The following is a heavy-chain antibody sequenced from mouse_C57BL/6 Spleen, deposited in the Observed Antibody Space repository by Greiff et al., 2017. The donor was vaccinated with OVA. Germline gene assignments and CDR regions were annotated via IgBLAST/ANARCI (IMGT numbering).Heavy chain of an antibody. CDR3: ARVSYYGSSYDAMDY. D-gene: IGHD1-1*01. CDR2: INYDGSST. V-gene: IGHV5-16*01. Sequence: EVQVVESEGGLVQPGSSMKLSCTASGFTFSDYYMAWVRQVPEKGLEWVANINYDGSSTYYLDSLKSRFNISRDTAKNILYLQMSSLKSEDTATYYCARVSYYGSSYDAMDYWGQGTSVTVSS. CDR1: GFTFSDYY. J-gene: IGHJ4*01.